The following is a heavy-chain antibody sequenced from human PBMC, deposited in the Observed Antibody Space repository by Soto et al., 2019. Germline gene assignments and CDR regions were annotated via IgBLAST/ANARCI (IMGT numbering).Heavy chain of an antibody. Sequence: EVQLLESGGGLVQPGGSLRLSCAASGFTFSSYGMNWVRQAPGKGLEWVSTISGSGGNTPYADSVKGRFTISRDNSKGTLYLQMNSLRAEDTAVYYCALGGRVTSGGASDYWGQGTLVTVSS. CDR1: GFTFSSYG. V-gene: IGHV3-23*01. D-gene: IGHD3-10*01. CDR2: ISGSGGNT. J-gene: IGHJ4*02. CDR3: ALGGRVTSGGASDY.